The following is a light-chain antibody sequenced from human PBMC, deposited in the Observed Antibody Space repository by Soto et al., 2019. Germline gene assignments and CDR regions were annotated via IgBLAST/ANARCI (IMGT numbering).Light chain of an antibody. Sequence: EIVMTQSPATLSVSPGDGATLSCRASQSVGSNLAWFHQEPGQAPRLLIYDASTRATGISARFSGSGSGTEFTLTISSLQSEDFAVYYCQQYNNWPRTFGQGTRLEIK. CDR1: QSVGSN. CDR2: DAS. V-gene: IGKV3-15*01. J-gene: IGKJ5*01. CDR3: QQYNNWPRT.